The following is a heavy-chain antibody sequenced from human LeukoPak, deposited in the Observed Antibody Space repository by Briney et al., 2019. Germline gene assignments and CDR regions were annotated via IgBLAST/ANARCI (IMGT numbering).Heavy chain of an antibody. CDR1: GFTFSSYW. V-gene: IGHV3-7*03. CDR3: ARDWAVGSGWSGRFDY. Sequence: GGSLRLSCAASGFTFSSYWMSWARQAPGKGLEWVANIKQDGSEKYYVDSVKGRFTISRDNAKNSLYLQMNSLRAEDTAVYYCARDWAVGSGWSGRFDYWGQGTLVTVSS. D-gene: IGHD6-19*01. J-gene: IGHJ4*02. CDR2: IKQDGSEK.